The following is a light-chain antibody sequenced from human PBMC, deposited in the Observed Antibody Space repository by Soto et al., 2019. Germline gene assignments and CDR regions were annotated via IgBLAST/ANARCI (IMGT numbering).Light chain of an antibody. CDR3: QSYDSSLSGVV. CDR1: SSNIGPGYN. CDR2: GDS. J-gene: IGLJ2*01. Sequence: QSVLTQPPSVSGAPGQRDTISCTGSSSNIGPGYNIHWYQQLPGTAPKLLMYGDSNRPSGVPDRFSGSRSGTSASLAITGLQAEDEADYYCQSYDSSLSGVVFGGGTKLTVL. V-gene: IGLV1-40*01.